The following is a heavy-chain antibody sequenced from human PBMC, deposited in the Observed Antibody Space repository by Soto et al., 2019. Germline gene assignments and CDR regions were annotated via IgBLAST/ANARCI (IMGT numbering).Heavy chain of an antibody. D-gene: IGHD6-19*01. Sequence: SETLSLTCAVYGGSFSGFYWNWIRQPPGKGLEWIGEINPGGDTNYNPSLKSRVNISVDTSKNQFSLKLSSVTAADTAVYYCARSFGDVTGTFYLPYWGQGNLVTVSS. CDR1: GGSFSGFY. CDR3: ARSFGDVTGTFYLPY. J-gene: IGHJ4*02. CDR2: INPGGDT. V-gene: IGHV4-34*01.